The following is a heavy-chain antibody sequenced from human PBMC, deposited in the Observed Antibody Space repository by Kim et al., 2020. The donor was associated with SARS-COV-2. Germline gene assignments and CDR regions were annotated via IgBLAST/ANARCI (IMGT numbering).Heavy chain of an antibody. V-gene: IGHV1-3*01. J-gene: IGHJ6*02. D-gene: IGHD6-13*01. CDR3: ASRSSSWYYGMDV. Sequence: YSPKFQGRVTITRDTSASTAYMELSSLRSEDTAVYYCASRSSSWYYGMDVWGQGTTVTVSS.